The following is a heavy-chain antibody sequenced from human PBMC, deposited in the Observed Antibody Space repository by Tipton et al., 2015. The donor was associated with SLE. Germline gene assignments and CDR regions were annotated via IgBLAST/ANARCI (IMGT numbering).Heavy chain of an antibody. D-gene: IGHD6-13*01. V-gene: IGHV4-59*08. Sequence: TLSLTCSVSGVSIRTHYWSWIRQSPGKGLEWIGYISYSGSTNYSPSLKSRVTISLDTSKNQFSLKLSSVTAADTAVYYCARQAGTIAAAGPVGYWGQGTLVTVSS. J-gene: IGHJ4*02. CDR3: ARQAGTIAAAGPVGY. CDR1: GVSIRTHY. CDR2: ISYSGST.